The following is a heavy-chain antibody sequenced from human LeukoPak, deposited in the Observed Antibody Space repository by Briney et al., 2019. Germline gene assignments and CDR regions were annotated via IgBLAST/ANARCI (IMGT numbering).Heavy chain of an antibody. Sequence: PGGSLRLSCAATGFTFSSYWMHWVRQAPGKGLVWVSRIHSDGSVTRYADSVKGRFTISRDNAKNTLFLQMNSLRAEDTAVYYCARDPTYYYDSSGDDAFDIWGQGTMVTVSS. D-gene: IGHD3-22*01. CDR2: IHSDGSVT. CDR1: GFTFSSYW. J-gene: IGHJ3*02. V-gene: IGHV3-74*01. CDR3: ARDPTYYYDSSGDDAFDI.